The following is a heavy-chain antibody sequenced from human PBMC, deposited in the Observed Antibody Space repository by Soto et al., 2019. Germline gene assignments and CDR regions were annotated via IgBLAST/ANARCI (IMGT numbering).Heavy chain of an antibody. Sequence: SETLSLTCTVSGGSIRSYCWTWIRQPPGEGLEWIGFLYYSGSTHYNPSLKSLVTISIDTSKNQFSLKLTSVTAADTAVYFCARGLGPGIHYNWFDPWGQGTLVTVSS. D-gene: IGHD7-27*01. CDR2: LYYSGST. CDR1: GGSIRSYC. V-gene: IGHV4-59*12. J-gene: IGHJ5*02. CDR3: ARGLGPGIHYNWFDP.